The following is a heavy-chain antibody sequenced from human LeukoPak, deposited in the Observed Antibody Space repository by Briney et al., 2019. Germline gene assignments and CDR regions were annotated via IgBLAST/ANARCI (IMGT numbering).Heavy chain of an antibody. J-gene: IGHJ5*02. D-gene: IGHD5-18*01. CDR3: AGESIQLWKGGHNWFDP. Sequence: GRSLRLSCAASEFTFSSYGMHWVRQAPGKGLEWVAVIWYDGSNKYYADSVKGRFTISRDNSKNTLYLQMNSLRAEDTAVYYCAGESIQLWKGGHNWFDPWGQGTLVTVSS. CDR2: IWYDGSNK. CDR1: EFTFSSYG. V-gene: IGHV3-33*01.